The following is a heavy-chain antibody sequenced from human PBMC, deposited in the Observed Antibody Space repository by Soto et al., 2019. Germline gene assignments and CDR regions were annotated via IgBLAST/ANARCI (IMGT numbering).Heavy chain of an antibody. V-gene: IGHV3-23*01. CDR3: GKGGWWDD. CDR2: ITSSGGPT. CDR1: GFPFSTYE. Sequence: EVQLLESGGGLIQPGGSLRLSCAASGFPFSTYEMTWARQSPGKGLEWVAFITSSGGPTYYADSVRGRFTISRDNSKNTLDLQMDSLRVEDTARYCCGKGGWWDDWGQGTLVTVSS. D-gene: IGHD6-19*01. J-gene: IGHJ4*02.